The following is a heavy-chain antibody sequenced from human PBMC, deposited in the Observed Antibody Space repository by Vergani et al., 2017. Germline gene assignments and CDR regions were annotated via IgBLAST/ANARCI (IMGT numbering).Heavy chain of an antibody. D-gene: IGHD6-13*01. J-gene: IGHJ4*02. V-gene: IGHV3-7*01. CDR3: AKDNPAAGIKFFDY. CDR2: IKQDGSEK. CDR1: GFTFSSYW. Sequence: EVQLVESGGGLVQPGGSLRLSCAASGFTFSSYWMSWVRQAPGKGLEWVANIKQDGSEKYYADSVKGRFTISRDNSKNTLYLQMNSLRAEDTAVYYCAKDNPAAGIKFFDYWGQGTLVTVSS.